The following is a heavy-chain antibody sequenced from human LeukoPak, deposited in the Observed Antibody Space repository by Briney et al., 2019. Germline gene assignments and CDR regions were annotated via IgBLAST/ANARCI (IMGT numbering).Heavy chain of an antibody. Sequence: ASVKVSCKASGYTFTSYGIRWVRQAPGQGLEWMGWISAYNGNTNYAQKLQGRVTMTTDTSTSTAYMELRSLRSDDTAVYYCARDPPRIVVVVAATNYYGMDVWGQGTTVTVSS. CDR3: ARDPPRIVVVVAATNYYGMDV. V-gene: IGHV1-18*01. J-gene: IGHJ6*02. CDR2: ISAYNGNT. D-gene: IGHD2-15*01. CDR1: GYTFTSYG.